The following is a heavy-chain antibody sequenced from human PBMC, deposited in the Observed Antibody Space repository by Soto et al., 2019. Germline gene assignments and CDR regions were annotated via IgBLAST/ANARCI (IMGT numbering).Heavy chain of an antibody. Sequence: PSETLSLTCAVYGGSFSGYYWSWIRQPPGKGLEWVGEINHSGGTNYNPSLKSRVTLSVDTSKNQFSLKLSSVTAADTAVYYCGRVAFSWGQGTLVTVSS. CDR2: INHSGGT. CDR1: GGSFSGYY. CDR3: GRVAFS. J-gene: IGHJ5*02. V-gene: IGHV4-34*01. D-gene: IGHD3-3*01.